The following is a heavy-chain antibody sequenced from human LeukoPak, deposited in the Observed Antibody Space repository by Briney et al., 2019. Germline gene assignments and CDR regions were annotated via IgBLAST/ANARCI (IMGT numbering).Heavy chain of an antibody. Sequence: SETLSLTCTVSGGSISSSSYYWGWIRQPPGKGLEWIGSIYYSGSNYYNPSLKSRVTISVDTSKNQFSLKLSSVTAADTAVYYCAREIVVVPEDLNWFDPWGQGTLVTVSS. CDR1: GGSISSSSYY. CDR3: AREIVVVPEDLNWFDP. D-gene: IGHD2-2*01. V-gene: IGHV4-39*07. J-gene: IGHJ5*02. CDR2: IYYSGSN.